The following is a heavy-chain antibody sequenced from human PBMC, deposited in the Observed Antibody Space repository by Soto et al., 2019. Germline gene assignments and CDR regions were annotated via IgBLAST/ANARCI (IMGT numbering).Heavy chain of an antibody. D-gene: IGHD6-6*01. V-gene: IGHV2-5*02. J-gene: IGHJ6*02. CDR3: AHSGPLVNPTFYYYYYGMDV. Sequence: QITLKESGPPLVKPTQTLTLTCTFSGFSLSTSGVGVGWIRQPPGKALEWLALIYWDDDKRYSPSLKSRLTITKDTSKNQVVLTMTNMDPVDTATYYCAHSGPLVNPTFYYYYYGMDVWGQGTTVTVSS. CDR1: GFSLSTSGVG. CDR2: IYWDDDK.